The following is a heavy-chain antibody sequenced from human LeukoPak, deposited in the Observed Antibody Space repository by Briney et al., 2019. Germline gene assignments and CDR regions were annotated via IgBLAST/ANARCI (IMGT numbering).Heavy chain of an antibody. CDR3: ARLTTYYYGSGSPQDY. CDR1: GGSFSGYY. V-gene: IGHV4-34*01. J-gene: IGHJ4*02. Sequence: SETLSLTCAVYGGSFSGYYWSWIRQPPGKGLEWIGEINHSGSTNYNPSLKSRVTISVDASKNQFSLKLSSVTTADTAVYYCARLTTYYYGSGSPQDYWGQGTLVTVSS. CDR2: INHSGST. D-gene: IGHD3-10*01.